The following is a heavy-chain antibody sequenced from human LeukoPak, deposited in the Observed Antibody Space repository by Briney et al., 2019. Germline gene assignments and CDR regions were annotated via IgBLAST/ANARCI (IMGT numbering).Heavy chain of an antibody. CDR2: IYHSGNT. CDR3: ERRIVGATFDY. D-gene: IGHD1-26*01. Sequence: SETLSLTCAVSGYSISSGYYWGWIRQPPGKGLEWIGNIYHSGNTYYNPSLKSRVTISVDTSKNQFSLKLSSVTAADTALYYCERRIVGATFDYWGQGTLVTVSS. J-gene: IGHJ4*02. V-gene: IGHV4-38-2*01. CDR1: GYSISSGYY.